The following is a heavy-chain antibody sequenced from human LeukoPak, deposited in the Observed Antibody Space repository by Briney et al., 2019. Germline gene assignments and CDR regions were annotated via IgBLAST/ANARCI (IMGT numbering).Heavy chain of an antibody. Sequence: GESLKISCKGSGYSFTSYWIGWVRQMPGKGLEWMGIIYPGDSDTRYSPSFQGQVTISADKSISTTYLQWSSLKASDTAMYYCARDAVPAAMRWGYYYYYYMDVWGKGTTVTISS. D-gene: IGHD2-2*01. CDR1: GYSFTSYW. CDR2: IYPGDSDT. CDR3: ARDAVPAAMRWGYYYYYYMDV. J-gene: IGHJ6*03. V-gene: IGHV5-51*01.